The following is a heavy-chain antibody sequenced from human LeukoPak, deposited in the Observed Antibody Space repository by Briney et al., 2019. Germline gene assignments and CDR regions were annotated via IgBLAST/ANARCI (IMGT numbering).Heavy chain of an antibody. CDR2: LYHSGST. CDR1: DGSISSYY. CDR3: ARTRALPYCSSTSCRSANYYYYGMDV. V-gene: IGHV4-59*12. Sequence: SETLSLTCTVSDGSISSYYWSWIRQPPGKGLEWIGDLYHSGSTNYNPSLKSRVTISVDTSKNQFSLKLSSVTAADTAVYYCARTRALPYCSSTSCRSANYYYYGMDVWGQGTTVTVSS. D-gene: IGHD2-2*01. J-gene: IGHJ6*02.